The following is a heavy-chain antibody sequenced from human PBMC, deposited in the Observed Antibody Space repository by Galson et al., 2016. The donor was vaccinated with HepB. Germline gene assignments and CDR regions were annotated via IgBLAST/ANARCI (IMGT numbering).Heavy chain of an antibody. CDR2: IFHSGST. D-gene: IGHD6-6*01. Sequence: TLSLTCAVSGGSIASSHWWSWVRQPPGKGLQWIGEIFHSGSTNYNPSLKSRLTISVDKSKNQFSLKLTSVTAADTAVYYCAREGTSSDFDYWGQGMLVTVSS. CDR3: AREGTSSDFDY. J-gene: IGHJ4*02. V-gene: IGHV4-4*02. CDR1: GGSIASSHW.